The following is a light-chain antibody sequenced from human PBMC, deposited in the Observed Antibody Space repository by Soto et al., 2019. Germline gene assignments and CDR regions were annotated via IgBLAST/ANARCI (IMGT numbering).Light chain of an antibody. CDR2: DVN. V-gene: IGLV2-14*01. J-gene: IGLJ2*01. CDR3: SSYTSSITLV. Sequence: QSALTQPASVSGSPGQSITISCTGTSSDVGGYNYVSWYQQHPGKAPKLMIYDVNNRPSGVSNRFSGSKSGNTASLTISGLQAEGEGDYYCSSYTSSITLVFGGGTKVTVL. CDR1: SSDVGGYNY.